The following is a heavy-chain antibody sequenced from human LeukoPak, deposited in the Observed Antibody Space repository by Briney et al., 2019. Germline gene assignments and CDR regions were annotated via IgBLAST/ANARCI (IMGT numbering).Heavy chain of an antibody. CDR1: GFTFSSHG. CDR2: IRYDGSDK. V-gene: IGHV3-30*02. Sequence: GGSLRLSCAASGFTFSSHGMHWVRQAPGKGLEWVAFIRYDGSDKYYGDSVKGRFTISRDNSKNTLDLQMNSLRAEHTAAYYSTNDSLPYSSPSTCSTDYWGQGTLVTVSS. D-gene: IGHD2-2*01. J-gene: IGHJ4*02. CDR3: TNDSLPYSSPSTCSTDY.